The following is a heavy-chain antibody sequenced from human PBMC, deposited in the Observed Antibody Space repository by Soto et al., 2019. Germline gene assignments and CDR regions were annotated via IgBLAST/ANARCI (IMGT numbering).Heavy chain of an antibody. CDR1: GGTFSSYT. J-gene: IGHJ4*02. CDR3: ARDHDSDPYSSSQLALDY. V-gene: IGHV1-69*04. CDR2: IIPILGIA. Sequence: GASVKVSCKASGGTFSSYTISWVRQAPGQGLEWMGRIIPILGIANYAQKFQGRVTITADKSTSTAYMELSSLRSEDTAVYYCARDHDSDPYSSSQLALDYWGQGTLVTVSS. D-gene: IGHD6-13*01.